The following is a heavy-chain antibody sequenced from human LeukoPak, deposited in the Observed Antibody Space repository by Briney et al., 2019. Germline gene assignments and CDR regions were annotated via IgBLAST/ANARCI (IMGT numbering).Heavy chain of an antibody. CDR3: ARFYLTGYRFDY. V-gene: IGHV3-48*03. J-gene: IGHJ4*02. Sequence: PGGSLRLSCAASGFTFSSYEMNWVRQAPGKGLEWVSYISSSGSTIYYVDSVKGQFTISRDNAKNSLYLQMNSLRAEDTAVYYCARFYLTGYRFDYWGRGTLVTVSS. CDR1: GFTFSSYE. D-gene: IGHD3-9*01. CDR2: ISSSGSTI.